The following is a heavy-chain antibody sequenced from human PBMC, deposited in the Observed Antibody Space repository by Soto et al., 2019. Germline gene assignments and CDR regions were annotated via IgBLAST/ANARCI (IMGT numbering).Heavy chain of an antibody. CDR1: GFTFSSYW. CDR3: ARVHEDIVVVVAFYFDY. CDR2: IKQDGSEK. Sequence: VQLVESGGGLVQPGGSLRLSCAASGFTFSSYWMSWVRQAPGKGLEWVANIKQDGSEKYYVDSVKGRFTISRDNAKNSLYLQMNSLRAEDTAVYYCARVHEDIVVVVAFYFDYWGQGTLVTVSS. V-gene: IGHV3-7*01. J-gene: IGHJ4*02. D-gene: IGHD2-15*01.